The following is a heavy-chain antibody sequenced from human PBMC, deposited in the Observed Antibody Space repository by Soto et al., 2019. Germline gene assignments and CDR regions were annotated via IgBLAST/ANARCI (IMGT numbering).Heavy chain of an antibody. CDR1: GFAIGRGYY. CDR2: IYPSVSS. CDR3: AREKVGTTFFDN. Sequence: SETLSLTCSVSGFAIGRGYYWSWVRQPPGKGLEWIGSIYPSVSSYHNPSLATRLRLSIDTSKNQFTLNLTSVTAADTALYFCAREKVGTTFFDNWGQGIQVTVS. D-gene: IGHD1-1*01. J-gene: IGHJ4*02. V-gene: IGHV4-38-2*02.